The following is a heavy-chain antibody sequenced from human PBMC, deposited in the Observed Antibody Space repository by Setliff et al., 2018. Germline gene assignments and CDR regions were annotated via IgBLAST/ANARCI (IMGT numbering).Heavy chain of an antibody. CDR1: DYSITNNYY. CDR2: AHQSGTT. V-gene: IGHV4-38-2*01. J-gene: IGHJ4*02. Sequence: SETLSLTCAVSDYSITNNYYWGWVRPAPGKGLEWIGTAHQSGTTFYNPSLKGRVTMSVDTSKSQFSLKLHSVTATDTAVYYCARQPTGTYQWTFDSWGQGTLVTVSS. CDR3: ARQPTGTYQWTFDS. D-gene: IGHD1-26*01.